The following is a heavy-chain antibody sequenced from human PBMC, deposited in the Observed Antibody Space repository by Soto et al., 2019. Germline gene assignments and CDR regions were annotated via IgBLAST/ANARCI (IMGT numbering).Heavy chain of an antibody. D-gene: IGHD3-10*02. Sequence: QVQLQEAGPGLVRPSQTLSLTCTVAGGSMSENDYYWSWLRQSPGQGLQWIGYIYDTWTTSYSPSLKSRVTMSADTSRNQFSLKLTSATAADTALYFCARGIVRGGFDIWGQWTLVTVSS. CDR3: ARGIVRGGFDI. CDR1: GGSMSENDYY. J-gene: IGHJ3*02. CDR2: IYDTWTT. V-gene: IGHV4-30-4*01.